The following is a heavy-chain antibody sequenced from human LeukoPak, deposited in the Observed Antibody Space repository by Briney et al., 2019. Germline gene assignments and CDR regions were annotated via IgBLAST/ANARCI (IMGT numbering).Heavy chain of an antibody. V-gene: IGHV1-69*01. J-gene: IGHJ5*02. CDR2: IIPIFGTA. CDR3: ARDDALPKRIIRHDPTSSENWFDP. D-gene: IGHD2-8*01. Sequence: ASVKVSCKASGGTFSSYAISWVRQAPGQGLEWMGGIIPIFGTASYAQKFQGRVTITADESTSTAYMELSSLRSEDTAVYYCARDDALPKRIIRHDPTSSENWFDPWGQGTLVTVSS. CDR1: GGTFSSYA.